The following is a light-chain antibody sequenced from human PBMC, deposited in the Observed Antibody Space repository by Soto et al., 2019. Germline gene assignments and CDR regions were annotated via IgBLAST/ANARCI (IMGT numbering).Light chain of an antibody. CDR3: CSYSTTTSMI. Sequence: QSALTQPASVSGSPGQSITISCTGTSSDVGNSNLVSWYQHHPDKPPKLVIYEATKRPSGVSSRFSGSKSGNTASLTISGLQAEGEADYYCCSYSTTTSMIFGGGTKLTVL. CDR2: EAT. J-gene: IGLJ2*01. V-gene: IGLV2-23*01. CDR1: SSDVGNSNL.